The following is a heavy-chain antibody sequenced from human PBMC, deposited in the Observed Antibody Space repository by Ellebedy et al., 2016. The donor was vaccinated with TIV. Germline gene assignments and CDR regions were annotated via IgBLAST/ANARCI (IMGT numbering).Heavy chain of an antibody. CDR2: ISGSGGYT. CDR3: AKGSGGGSDSSTPNYYFDS. CDR1: GFTFSSYA. J-gene: IGHJ4*02. D-gene: IGHD6-19*01. V-gene: IGHV3-23*01. Sequence: GESLKISCAASGFTFSSYAMSWVRQAPGKGLEWVSTISGSGGYTYYADSVKGRFIISRDNSKRTLYLQMNSLRAEDTAVYYCAKGSGGGSDSSTPNYYFDSWGLGTLVTVSS.